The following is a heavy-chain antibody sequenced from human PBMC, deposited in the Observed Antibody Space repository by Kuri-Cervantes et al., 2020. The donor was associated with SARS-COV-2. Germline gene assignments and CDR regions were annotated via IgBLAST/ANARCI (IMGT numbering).Heavy chain of an antibody. CDR2: IHHSGYT. V-gene: IGHV4-61*01. CDR3: ARARGSIASVGEEWFDP. CDR1: GDSASNDNHY. D-gene: IGHD3-10*01. J-gene: IGHJ5*02. Sequence: ESLKISCTVSGDSASNDNHYWTWIRQPPGKGLEWIAYIHHSGYTNYNPSLKSRVTISTDTSKNQFSLKLSSVTAADTAVYYCARARGSIASVGEEWFDPWGQGTLVTVSS.